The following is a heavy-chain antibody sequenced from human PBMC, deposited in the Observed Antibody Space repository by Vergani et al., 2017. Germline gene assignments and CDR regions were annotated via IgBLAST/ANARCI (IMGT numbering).Heavy chain of an antibody. D-gene: IGHD1-26*01. Sequence: QVQLQESGPGLVKPSQTLSLTCTVSGGSISSGDYYWNWIRQPPGKGLEWIGYIYYSGSTYYNPSLKSRVTISVDTSKNQFSLKLSSVTAADTAVYYCAREGGSSGDAFDIWGQGTMVTVSS. J-gene: IGHJ3*02. CDR1: GGSISSGDYY. V-gene: IGHV4-30-4*08. CDR3: AREGGSSGDAFDI. CDR2: IYYSGST.